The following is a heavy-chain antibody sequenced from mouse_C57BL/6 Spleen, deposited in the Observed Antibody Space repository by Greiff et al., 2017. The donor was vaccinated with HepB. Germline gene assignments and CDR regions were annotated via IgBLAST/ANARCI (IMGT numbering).Heavy chain of an antibody. CDR2: IYPGNSDT. V-gene: IGHV1-5*01. J-gene: IGHJ3*01. CDR1: GYTFTSYW. D-gene: IGHD1-1*01. CDR3: TRTPDYYGSSYGFAY. Sequence: EVQLQQSGTVLARPGASVKMSCKTSGYTFTSYWMHWVKQRPGQGLEWIGAIYPGNSDTSYNQKFKGKAKLTAVTSASTAYMELSSLTNEDSAVYYCTRTPDYYGSSYGFAYWGQGTLVTVSA.